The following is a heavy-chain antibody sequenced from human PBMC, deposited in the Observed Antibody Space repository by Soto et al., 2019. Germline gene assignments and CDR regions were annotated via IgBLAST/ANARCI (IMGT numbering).Heavy chain of an antibody. CDR3: ARLRYQLLAYMDV. CDR2: IYYSGST. CDR1: GGSLSRYY. Sequence: ASEDRSLTRTVSGGSLSRYYSSLFRQPPGKGLEWIGYIYYSGSTNYNPSLKSRVTISVDTSKNQFSLKLSSVTAADTAVYYCARLRYQLLAYMDVWGKGTTVTVSS. D-gene: IGHD2-2*01. V-gene: IGHV4-59*08. J-gene: IGHJ6*03.